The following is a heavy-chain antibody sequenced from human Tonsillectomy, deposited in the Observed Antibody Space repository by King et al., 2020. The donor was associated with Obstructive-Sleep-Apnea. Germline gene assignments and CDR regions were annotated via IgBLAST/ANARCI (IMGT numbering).Heavy chain of an antibody. D-gene: IGHD3-22*01. V-gene: IGHV3-48*04. CDR3: ARGQVVVIRGGFDY. CDR2: ISSSSRTI. CDR1: GFTFSSYS. Sequence: VQLVESGGGLVQPGGSLRLSCAASGFTFSSYSMNWVRQAPGKGLEWVSYISSSSRTIYYADSVNGRFTISRDNAKNSLYLQMNSLRAEDTAVYYCARGQVVVIRGGFDYWGQGTLVTVSS. J-gene: IGHJ4*02.